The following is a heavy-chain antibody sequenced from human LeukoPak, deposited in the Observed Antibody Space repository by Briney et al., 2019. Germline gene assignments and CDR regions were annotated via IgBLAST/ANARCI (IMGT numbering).Heavy chain of an antibody. CDR3: ARDCSGGSCYSYDFDY. J-gene: IGHJ4*02. V-gene: IGHV3-48*02. CDR1: GFTFSTYS. D-gene: IGHD2-15*01. Sequence: GGSLRLSCAASGFTFSTYSMNWVRQAPGKGLQWLSYISSTSSTIYYADSVKGRFTISRGNAKNSLYLQMNSLRDEDTAVYYCARDCSGGSCYSYDFDYWGQGSLVTVSS. CDR2: ISSTSSTI.